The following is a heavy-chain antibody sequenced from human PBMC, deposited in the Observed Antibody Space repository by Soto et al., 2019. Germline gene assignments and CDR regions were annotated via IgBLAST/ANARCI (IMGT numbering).Heavy chain of an antibody. CDR2: ISSYNGNT. Sequence: QVQLVQSGAEVKKPGPSVKFPCKASVTTFTSYVRSWVRKAPGQGLEWLGWISSYNGNTNYAQKLQGRVTMTTDTSTSTAYMKLRSLRYYDTVVYYCAREPNYFDYWCQGTLVTVSS. CDR3: AREPNYFDY. CDR1: VTTFTSYV. V-gene: IGHV1-18*01. J-gene: IGHJ4*02.